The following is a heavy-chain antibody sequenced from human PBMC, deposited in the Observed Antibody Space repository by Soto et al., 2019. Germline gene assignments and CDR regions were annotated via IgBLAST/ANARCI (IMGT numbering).Heavy chain of an antibody. J-gene: IGHJ2*01. V-gene: IGHV3-33*01. Sequence: QVQLVESGGGVVQPGRSLRLSCAASGFTFSSDGMHWVRQAPGKGLEWVAVIWYDGSNKYYADSVKGRFTISRDNSKNTLYLQMDSLRAEDTAVYYCASLQGGWYFDLWGRGTLVTVSS. CDR2: IWYDGSNK. CDR3: ASLQGGWYFDL. CDR1: GFTFSSDG. D-gene: IGHD3-16*01.